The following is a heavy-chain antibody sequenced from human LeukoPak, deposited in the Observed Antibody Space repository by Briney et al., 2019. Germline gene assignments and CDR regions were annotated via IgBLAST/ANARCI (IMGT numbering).Heavy chain of an antibody. CDR1: SGSLSGYY. CDR3: ARGVDSAKVGF. CDR2: VHYSGSI. V-gene: IGHV4-34*01. Sequence: SETLSLXCAVFSGSLSGYYWSWVRQAPGKGPEWIGEVHYSGSINYNPSLESRVTISADASKNQFSLKLTSVTAADTAMYYCARGVDSAKVGFWGQGALVTVSS. D-gene: IGHD3-3*01. J-gene: IGHJ4*02.